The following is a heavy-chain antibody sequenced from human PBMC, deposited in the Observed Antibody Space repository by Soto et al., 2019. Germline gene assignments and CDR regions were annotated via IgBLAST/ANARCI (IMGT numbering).Heavy chain of an antibody. CDR3: ARVYRYCSGGSCYSADYYMDV. D-gene: IGHD2-15*01. CDR1: GYTFTSYG. V-gene: IGHV1-18*01. CDR2: ISAYNGNT. J-gene: IGHJ6*03. Sequence: GTTVKVSCKASGYTFTSYGISWERQAPGQGLEWMGWISAYNGNTNYAKKLQGRVTMTPDTSTSTAYMELRSLRSDDTAVYYCARVYRYCSGGSCYSADYYMDVWGKGTTVTVSS.